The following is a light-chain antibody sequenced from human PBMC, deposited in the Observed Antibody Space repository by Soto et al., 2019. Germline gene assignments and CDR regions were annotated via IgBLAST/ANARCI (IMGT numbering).Light chain of an antibody. CDR3: QQRSNWPLT. Sequence: DIVLTQSPATLSLSPGERATLSCRASQSVSSYLVWFQQKPGQAPRRLIYDASTRATGIPARFSGSGSGTDFTLTISSLEPEDFAVYYCQQRSNWPLTFGPGTKVDIK. CDR2: DAS. V-gene: IGKV3-11*01. CDR1: QSVSSY. J-gene: IGKJ3*01.